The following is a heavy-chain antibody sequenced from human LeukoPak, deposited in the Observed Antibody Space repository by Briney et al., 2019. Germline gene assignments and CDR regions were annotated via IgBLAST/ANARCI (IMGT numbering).Heavy chain of an antibody. CDR2: IRDRGAST. J-gene: IGHJ4*02. V-gene: IGHV3-23*01. CDR1: GFTFSSYA. CDR3: AAGGSGTY. Sequence: GGSLRLSCAASGFTFSSYAMGWVRQAPGKGLEWVSTIRDRGASTYYADSVKGRFTISGDNSGDTLYLQMNSLRAEDTAIYYCAAGGSGTYWGQGTLVTVSS. D-gene: IGHD3-10*01.